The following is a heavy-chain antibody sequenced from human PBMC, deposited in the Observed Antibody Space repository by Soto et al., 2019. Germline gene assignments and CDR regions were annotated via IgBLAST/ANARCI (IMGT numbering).Heavy chain of an antibody. D-gene: IGHD6-19*01. V-gene: IGHV4-4*02. CDR1: GDSVSSPYY. Sequence: QVQLQESGPGLVKPSGTLSLTCAVSGDSVSSPYYWCWVRQPPGKGLEWIGEVFHPGTTSYNPSLRSRVTISMDTSNNQFSLDLSSVTAADTAVYYCARSAGWYAVHSWGPGTLVIVSS. CDR2: VFHPGTT. J-gene: IGHJ4*02. CDR3: ARSAGWYAVHS.